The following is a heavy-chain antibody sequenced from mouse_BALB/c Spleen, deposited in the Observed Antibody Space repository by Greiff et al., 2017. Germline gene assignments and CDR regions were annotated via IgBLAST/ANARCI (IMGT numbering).Heavy chain of an antibody. CDR2: IYPGSGNT. CDR3: ARRGQLGRRFAY. Sequence: VQLQQSGAELARPGASVKLSCKASGYTFTDYYINWVKQRTGQGLEWIGEIYPGSGNTYYNEKFKGKATLTADKSSSTAYMQLSSLTSEDSAVYFCARRGQLGRRFAYWGQGTLVTVSA. V-gene: IGHV1-77*01. J-gene: IGHJ3*01. CDR1: GYTFTDYY. D-gene: IGHD3-2*01.